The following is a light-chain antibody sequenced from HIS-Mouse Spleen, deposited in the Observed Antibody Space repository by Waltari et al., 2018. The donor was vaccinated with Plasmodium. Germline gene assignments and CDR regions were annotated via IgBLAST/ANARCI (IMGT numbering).Light chain of an antibody. CDR3: YSTDSSGNHRV. Sequence: SYELTQPPSVSVSPGHTARITCSGNALPKKYAHWYQQKSGQAPVLVIYEDSKRPSGIPERFSGSSSGTMATLTISGAQVEDEADYYCYSTDSSGNHRVFGGGTKLTVL. V-gene: IGLV3-10*01. CDR1: ALPKKY. CDR2: EDS. J-gene: IGLJ3*02.